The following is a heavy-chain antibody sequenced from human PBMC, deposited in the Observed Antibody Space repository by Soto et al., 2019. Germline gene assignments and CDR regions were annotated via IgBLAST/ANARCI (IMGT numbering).Heavy chain of an antibody. CDR3: ARYQEAAAFND. Sequence: QVQLVQSGAEVRKPGASVKVSCKASGFPFTSLDINWVRQAPGQGLEWVGYMTPSGYIGFAQKFRGRVSMTRDASTSTVSMELSSLRFDDTAVYYCARYQEAAAFNDWGQGTLVTVSS. CDR2: MTPSGYI. V-gene: IGHV1-8*01. CDR1: GFPFTSLD. J-gene: IGHJ4*02. D-gene: IGHD6-25*01.